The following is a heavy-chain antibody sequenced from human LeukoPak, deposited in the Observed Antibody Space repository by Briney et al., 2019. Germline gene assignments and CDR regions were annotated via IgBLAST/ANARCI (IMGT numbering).Heavy chain of an antibody. D-gene: IGHD1-26*01. CDR3: AKGRGWEASYYYYYMDV. CDR2: IRYDGSNK. CDR1: GFTFSSYG. Sequence: GGSLRLSCAASGFTFSSYGIHWVRQAPGKGLEWVAFIRYDGSNKYYTDSVKGRFTISRDNSKNTLYLQMSSLRAEDTAVYYCAKGRGWEASYYYYYMDVWGKGTTVTISS. V-gene: IGHV3-30*02. J-gene: IGHJ6*03.